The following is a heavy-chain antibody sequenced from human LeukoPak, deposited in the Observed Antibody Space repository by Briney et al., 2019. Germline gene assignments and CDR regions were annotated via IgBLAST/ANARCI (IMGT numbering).Heavy chain of an antibody. CDR2: ISSSRRV. CDR3: AALRYFGHGAPRT. V-gene: IGHV4-4*07. CDR1: GASTLSYK. J-gene: IGHJ5*02. D-gene: IGHD2/OR15-2a*01. Sequence: PSETLSLTCAVSGASTLSYKWSSIRQSAGKGLEWIGRISSSRRVDYNPSLENRISMSVDTSRNELLLQLHSVTAADPGFYYCAALRYFGHGAPRTWGQGTLVAVSS.